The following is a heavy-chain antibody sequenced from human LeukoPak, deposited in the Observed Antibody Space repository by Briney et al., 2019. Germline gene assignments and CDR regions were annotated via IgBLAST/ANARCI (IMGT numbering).Heavy chain of an antibody. CDR2: VYGSGST. CDR1: GGSVSSGSHH. Sequence: MASETLSLTCTVSGGSVSSGSHHWSWVRQPPGKGLELIGFVYGSGSTNYSPSLKSRVTISVDTSKNQFSLKLRSVTAADTAVYYCARHSKALGGFWSSTGGYHFDNWGQGTLVTVSS. CDR3: ARHSKALGGFWSSTGGYHFDN. J-gene: IGHJ4*02. V-gene: IGHV4-61*01. D-gene: IGHD3-3*01.